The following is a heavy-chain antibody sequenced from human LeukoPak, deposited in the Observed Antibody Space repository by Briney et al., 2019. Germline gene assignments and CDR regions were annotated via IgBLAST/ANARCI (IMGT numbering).Heavy chain of an antibody. J-gene: IGHJ4*02. V-gene: IGHV4-59*12. CDR3: ASRGVAGTWSAVDY. CDR1: GGSISSYY. D-gene: IGHD6-19*01. Sequence: SETLSLTCTVSGGSISSYYWSWIRQPPGKGLEWIGYIYYSGSTNYNPSLKSRVTISVDTSKNQFSLKLSSVTAADTAVYYCASRGVAGTWSAVDYWGQGTLVTVSS. CDR2: IYYSGST.